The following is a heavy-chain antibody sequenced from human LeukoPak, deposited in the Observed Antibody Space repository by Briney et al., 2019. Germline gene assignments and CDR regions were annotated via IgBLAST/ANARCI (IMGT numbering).Heavy chain of an antibody. J-gene: IGHJ4*02. V-gene: IGHV4-39*07. Sequence: PPETLSLTCTVSGGSISSRNYYWGWIRQPPRSGLEWIGSISYSGTSYYNPSLRSRVTLSVDTSKNQFSLKLSSVTAADTAVYYCARGDRGIAVASAWGQGTLVTVSS. CDR3: ARGDRGIAVASA. D-gene: IGHD6-19*01. CDR2: ISYSGTS. CDR1: GGSISSRNYY.